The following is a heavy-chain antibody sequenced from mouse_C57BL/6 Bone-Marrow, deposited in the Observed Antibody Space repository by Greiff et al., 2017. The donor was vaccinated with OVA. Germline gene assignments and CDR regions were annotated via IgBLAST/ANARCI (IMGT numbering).Heavy chain of an antibody. V-gene: IGHV1-7*01. CDR1: GYTFTSYW. J-gene: IGHJ3*01. Sequence: QVQLKQSGAELAKPGDSVKLSCKASGYTFTSYWMHWVKQRPGQGLEWIGYINPSSGYTKYNQKFKDKATLTADKSSSTAYMQLSSLTYEDSAVYYCSREGWPRGFAYWGQGTLVTVSA. D-gene: IGHD2-3*01. CDR3: SREGWPRGFAY. CDR2: INPSSGYT.